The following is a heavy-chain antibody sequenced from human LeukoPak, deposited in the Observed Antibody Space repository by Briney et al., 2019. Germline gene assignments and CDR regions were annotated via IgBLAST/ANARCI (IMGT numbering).Heavy chain of an antibody. CDR2: IYSGGST. J-gene: IGHJ5*02. CDR1: GFTVSSNY. Sequence: GGSLRLSCAASGFTVSSNYMSWVRQAPGKGLEWVSVIYSGGSTYYADSVKGRFTISRHNSKNTLYLQMNSLRAEDTAVYYCARDPPGSCTSCYSGEFDPWGQGTLVTVSS. V-gene: IGHV3-53*04. D-gene: IGHD2-2*02. CDR3: ARDPPGSCTSCYSGEFDP.